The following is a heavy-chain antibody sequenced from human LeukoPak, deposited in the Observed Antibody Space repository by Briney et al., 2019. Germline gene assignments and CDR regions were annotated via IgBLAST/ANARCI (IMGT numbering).Heavy chain of an antibody. CDR3: ARVSRWGLNHNPHY. Sequence: GGSLRLSCAASGFTFSSYGMHWVRQAPGKGLEWVAVIWYDGSNKYYADSVKGRFTISRDNSKNTLYLQMNSLRAEDTAVFYCARVSRWGLNHNPHYWGQGTLVTVSS. J-gene: IGHJ4*02. CDR2: IWYDGSNK. D-gene: IGHD7-27*01. V-gene: IGHV3-33*01. CDR1: GFTFSSYG.